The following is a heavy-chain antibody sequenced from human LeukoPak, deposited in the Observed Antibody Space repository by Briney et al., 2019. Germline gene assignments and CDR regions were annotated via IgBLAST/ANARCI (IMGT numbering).Heavy chain of an antibody. J-gene: IGHJ5*02. CDR3: ARWTGQQRDNWFDP. CDR1: GFTFRRYW. Sequence: GGSLRLSCAASGFTFRRYWMHWVRQAPGKGPVWVSRINTDGSDTIYADSVKGRFTISRDNAKNTLFLQMNSLRAEDTAVYYCARWTGQQRDNWFDPWGQGTLVTVSS. D-gene: IGHD6-13*01. CDR2: INTDGSDT. V-gene: IGHV3-74*01.